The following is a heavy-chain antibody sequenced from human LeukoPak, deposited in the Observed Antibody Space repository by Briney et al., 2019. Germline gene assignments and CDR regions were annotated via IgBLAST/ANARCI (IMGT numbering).Heavy chain of an antibody. J-gene: IGHJ4*02. CDR2: IYYSGST. D-gene: IGHD2-15*01. V-gene: IGHV4-31*03. CDR1: GGSISSGGYY. CDR3: ARVEVVAGLSLDY. Sequence: SQTLSLTCTVSGGSISSGGYYWSWIRQHPGKGLEWIGYIYYSGSTYYNPSLKSRVTISVDTSKIQFSLKLSSVTAADTAVYYCARVEVVAGLSLDYWGQGTLVTVSS.